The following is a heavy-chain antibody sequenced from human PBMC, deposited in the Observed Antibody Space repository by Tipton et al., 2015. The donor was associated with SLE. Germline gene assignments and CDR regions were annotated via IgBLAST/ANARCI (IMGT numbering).Heavy chain of an antibody. CDR3: ARSAVYSFGYATSFDI. D-gene: IGHD5-18*01. CDR2: ISYDGSNK. V-gene: IGHV3-30*03. J-gene: IGHJ3*02. CDR1: GFTFSSYG. Sequence: SPRLSCAASGFTFSSYGMHWVRQAPGKGLEWVAVISYDGSNKYYADSVKGRFTISRDNSKNTLYLQMNSLRAEDTAVYYCARSAVYSFGYATSFDIWGQGTMVTVSS.